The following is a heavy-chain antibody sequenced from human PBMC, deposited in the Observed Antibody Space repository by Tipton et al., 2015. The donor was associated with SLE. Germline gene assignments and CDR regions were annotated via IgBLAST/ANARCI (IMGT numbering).Heavy chain of an antibody. CDR1: GDSVSNSSAP. V-gene: IGHV6-1*01. Sequence: GLVKPSQTLSLTCAISGDSVSNSSAPWNWIRQSPSRGLEWLGRTYYRSRWYNDYAVSVKSRITINPETSKNQFSLKLISVTASDAAVYYCAGERGLLRGGAHDIWGQGTMVTVSS. D-gene: IGHD1-26*01. CDR3: AGERGLLRGGAHDI. J-gene: IGHJ3*02. CDR2: TYYRSRWYN.